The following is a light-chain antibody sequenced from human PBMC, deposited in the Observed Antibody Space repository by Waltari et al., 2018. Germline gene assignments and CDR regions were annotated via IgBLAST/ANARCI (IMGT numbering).Light chain of an antibody. J-gene: IGKJ1*01. Sequence: IQLTQSPSSLAASTGDRVNITCRASQGISSYLAWYQQKPGKAPKLLMYATSTMQSGVPSRFSGSGSGTDFTLTISCLQSEDFATYYCQQYYTYPRTFGQGTKVET. CDR1: QGISSY. V-gene: IGKV1-8*01. CDR2: ATS. CDR3: QQYYTYPRT.